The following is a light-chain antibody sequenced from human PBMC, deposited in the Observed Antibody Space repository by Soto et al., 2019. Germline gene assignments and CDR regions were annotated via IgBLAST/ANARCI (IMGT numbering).Light chain of an antibody. CDR3: SSYTSSSTV. V-gene: IGLV2-14*01. J-gene: IGLJ1*01. Sequence: QPALTQPASVSGSPGQSTTISCTGTSSDVGGYNYVSWYQQHPGKAPKLMIYDVSNRPSGVSNRFSGSKSGNTASLTISRLQAEDEADYYCSSYTSSSTVFGTGTKSPS. CDR2: DVS. CDR1: SSDVGGYNY.